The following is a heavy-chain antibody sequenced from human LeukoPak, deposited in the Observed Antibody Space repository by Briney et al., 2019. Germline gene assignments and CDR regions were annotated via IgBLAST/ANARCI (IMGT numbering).Heavy chain of an antibody. CDR3: ATDLKRRLQLTY. V-gene: IGHV1-24*01. CDR1: GYTLTELS. J-gene: IGHJ4*02. D-gene: IGHD5-24*01. Sequence: ASVKVSCKVSGYTLTELSMHWVRQAPGKGLEWMGGFDPEDGETIYAQKFQGRVTMTEDTSTDTAYMELSSLRSEDTAVYYCATDLKRRLQLTYWGQGTLVTVSS. CDR2: FDPEDGET.